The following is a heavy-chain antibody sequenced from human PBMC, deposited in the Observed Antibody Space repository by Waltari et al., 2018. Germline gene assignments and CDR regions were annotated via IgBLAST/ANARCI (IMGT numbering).Heavy chain of an antibody. D-gene: IGHD6-13*01. V-gene: IGHV3-7*01. CDR2: IKQEGSEK. CDR1: GFTFSSYW. J-gene: IGHJ4*02. Sequence: EVQLVESGGGLVQPGGSLRLSCAASGFTFSSYWMSWVRQAPGKGLEWVANIKQEGSEKYYVDAVKGRFTISRDNAKNSLYLQMNSLRAEDTAVYYCARDGAKQQLHLYWGQGTLVTVSS. CDR3: ARDGAKQQLHLY.